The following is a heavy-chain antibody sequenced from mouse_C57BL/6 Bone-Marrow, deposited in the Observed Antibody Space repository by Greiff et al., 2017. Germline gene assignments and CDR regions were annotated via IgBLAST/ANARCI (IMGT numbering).Heavy chain of an antibody. CDR2: INPNNGGT. D-gene: IGHD2-2*01. J-gene: IGHJ2*01. CDR3: ATMVTTGYYFDY. V-gene: IGHV1-18*01. Sequence: VQLQQSGPELVKPGASVKIPCKASGYTFTDYNMDWVKQSHGKSLEWIGDINPNNGGTIYNQKFKGKATLTVDKSSSTAYMELRSLTSEDTAVYYCATMVTTGYYFDYWGQGTTLTVSS. CDR1: GYTFTDYN.